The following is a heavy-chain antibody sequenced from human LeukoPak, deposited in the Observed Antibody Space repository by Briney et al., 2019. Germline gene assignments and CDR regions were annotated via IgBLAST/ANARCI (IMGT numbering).Heavy chain of an antibody. Sequence: SETLSLTCSVSAGSISSSSYYWGWIRQPPGKGLEWIGSIYYSGSTYYNPSLKSRVAISVDTSKNQFSLKLSSVTAADTAVYHCARLTYLWFGDEYDYWGQGTLVTVSS. D-gene: IGHD3-10*01. CDR3: ARLTYLWFGDEYDY. J-gene: IGHJ4*02. CDR2: IYYSGST. V-gene: IGHV4-39*01. CDR1: AGSISSSSYY.